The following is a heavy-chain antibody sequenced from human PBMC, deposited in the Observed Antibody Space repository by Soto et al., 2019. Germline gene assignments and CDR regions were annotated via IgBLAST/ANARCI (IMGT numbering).Heavy chain of an antibody. CDR2: VSWNSGKI. Sequence: GGSLRLSCAASGFIFKNYAMHWVRQAPGKGLEWVSGVSWNSGKIDYEDSVKGRFTISRDNAKNSLYLQMNSLRPEDTALYYCAKARDYYDNTGRYYFDFWGRGTLVTVSS. D-gene: IGHD3-22*01. CDR3: AKARDYYDNTGRYYFDF. V-gene: IGHV3-9*01. CDR1: GFIFKNYA. J-gene: IGHJ4*02.